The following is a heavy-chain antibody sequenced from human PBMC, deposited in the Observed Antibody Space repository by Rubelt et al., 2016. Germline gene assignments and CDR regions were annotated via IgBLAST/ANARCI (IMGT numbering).Heavy chain of an antibody. V-gene: IGHV4-59*09. D-gene: IGHD3-3*01. CDR2: IYYSGST. J-gene: IGHJ6*02. CDR3: ARGPSGYKRARFGGMDV. Sequence: EWIGYIYYSGSTNYNPSLKSRVTISVDTSKNQFSLKLSSVTAADTAVYYCARGPSGYKRARFGGMDVWGQGTTVTVSS.